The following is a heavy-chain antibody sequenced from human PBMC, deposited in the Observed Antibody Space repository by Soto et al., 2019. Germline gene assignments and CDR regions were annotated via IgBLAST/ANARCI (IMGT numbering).Heavy chain of an antibody. D-gene: IGHD2-15*01. V-gene: IGHV2-70*11. J-gene: IGHJ6*04. Sequence: GPTLVNPTQPLTLTCTFSGFSLSTSGMCVSWIRQPPGKALEWLARIDWDDDKYYSTSLKTRLTISKDTSKNQVVLTMTNMDPVDTATYYCARIKRPEDIYGMDVWGKGNTVSVTS. CDR3: ARIKRPEDIYGMDV. CDR2: IDWDDDK. CDR1: GFSLSTSGMC.